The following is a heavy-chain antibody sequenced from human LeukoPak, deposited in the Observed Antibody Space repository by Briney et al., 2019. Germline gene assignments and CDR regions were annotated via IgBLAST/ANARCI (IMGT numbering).Heavy chain of an antibody. J-gene: IGHJ6*03. V-gene: IGHV3-7*01. D-gene: IGHD3-9*01. CDR3: ARDPLTLYDYYMDV. CDR1: GFTFSSYW. CDR2: IKQDGSEK. Sequence: GGSLRLSCAASGFTFSSYWMSWVRQAPGKGLEWVAKIKQDGSEKYYGDSVEGRFTISRDNAKNSLYLQMNSLRAEDTAVYYCARDPLTLYDYYMDVWGKGTTVTVSS.